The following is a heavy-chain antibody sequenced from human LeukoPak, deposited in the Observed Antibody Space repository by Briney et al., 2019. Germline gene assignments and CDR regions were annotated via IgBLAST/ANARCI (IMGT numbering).Heavy chain of an antibody. Sequence: SETLSLTCTVSGGSISSYYWSWIRQPPGKGLEWIGYIYYSGSTNYNPSLKSRVTISVDTSKNHFSLKLSSVTAADTAVYYCARIGIAAASLIFDYWGQGTLVTVSS. CDR1: GGSISSYY. D-gene: IGHD6-13*01. J-gene: IGHJ4*02. CDR2: IYYSGST. CDR3: ARIGIAAASLIFDY. V-gene: IGHV4-59*01.